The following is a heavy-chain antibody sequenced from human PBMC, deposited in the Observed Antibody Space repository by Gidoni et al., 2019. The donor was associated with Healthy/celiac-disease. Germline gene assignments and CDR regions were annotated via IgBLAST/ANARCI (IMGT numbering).Heavy chain of an antibody. CDR2: ISSSSSYI. CDR3: ARDNDPQNPYFDY. V-gene: IGHV3-21*01. CDR1: GFTFSSYS. J-gene: IGHJ4*02. D-gene: IGHD2-8*01. Sequence: EVQLVESGGGLVKPGGSLRLACAASGFTFSSYSMNWVRQAPGKGLELVSSISSSSSYIYYADSVKGRFTISRDNAKNSLYLQMNSLRAEDTAVYYCARDNDPQNPYFDYWGQGTLVTVSS.